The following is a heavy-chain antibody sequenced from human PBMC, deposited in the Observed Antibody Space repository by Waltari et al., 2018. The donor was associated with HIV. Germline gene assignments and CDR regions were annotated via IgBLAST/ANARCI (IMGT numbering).Heavy chain of an antibody. CDR1: GFTLNDHY. Sequence: QVQLIQPMIQMRQPGASVRLSCQAFGFTLNDHYVHWVRQGPGKTFEWIGVINGGDGSASSAPKLHSRVTLSSDLFVGTIHMDLMSLKSEDTAVYFCARAGLGGLIQDFDIWGQGTRVIVSS. J-gene: IGHJ4*02. CDR3: ARAGLGGLIQDFDI. D-gene: IGHD1-26*01. CDR2: INGGDGSA. V-gene: IGHV1-46*02.